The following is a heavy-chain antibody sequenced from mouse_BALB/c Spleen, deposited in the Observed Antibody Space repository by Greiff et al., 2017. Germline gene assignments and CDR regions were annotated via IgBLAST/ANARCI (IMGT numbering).Heavy chain of an antibody. CDR2: IDPYYGGT. CDR3: ARWSYYYGSSHYYAMDY. Sequence: EVKLMESGPELEKPGASVKISCKASGYSFTGYNMNWVKQSNGKSLEWIGNIDPYYGGTSYNQKFKGKATLTVDKSSSTAYMQLKSLTSEDSAVYYCARWSYYYGSSHYYAMDYWGQGTSVTVSS. J-gene: IGHJ4*01. D-gene: IGHD1-1*01. CDR1: GYSFTGYN. V-gene: IGHV1-39*01.